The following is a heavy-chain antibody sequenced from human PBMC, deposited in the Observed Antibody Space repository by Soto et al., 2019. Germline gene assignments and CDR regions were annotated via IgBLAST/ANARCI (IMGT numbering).Heavy chain of an antibody. CDR3: ARDGRD. CDR1: GGSISSYY. Sequence: QVQLQEPGPGLVKPSETLSLTCTVSGGSISSYYWSWIRQPPGKGLEWIEYIYYSGSTNYNPSLKSRGTISVGTSKNQFTLKLSSVTAEDTAVYYGARDGRDWGQGTLVSVSS. D-gene: IGHD2-15*01. CDR2: IYYSGST. J-gene: IGHJ4*02. V-gene: IGHV4-59*01.